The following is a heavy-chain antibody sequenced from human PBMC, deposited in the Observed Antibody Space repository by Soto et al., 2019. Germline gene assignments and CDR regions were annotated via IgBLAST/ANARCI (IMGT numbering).Heavy chain of an antibody. D-gene: IGHD4-17*01. Sequence: ASVKVSCKASGYTFTSYGISWVRQAPGQGLDLMGWISAYNGNTNYAQKLQGRVTMTTDTSTSTAYMELRSLRSDDTAVYYCARDFPVATVVTPPSNWFDPWGQGTLVTVSS. CDR1: GYTFTSYG. J-gene: IGHJ5*02. CDR2: ISAYNGNT. CDR3: ARDFPVATVVTPPSNWFDP. V-gene: IGHV1-18*01.